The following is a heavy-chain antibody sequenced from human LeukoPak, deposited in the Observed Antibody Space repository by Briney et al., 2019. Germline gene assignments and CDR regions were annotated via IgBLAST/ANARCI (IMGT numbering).Heavy chain of an antibody. CDR2: LNTDGSST. Sequence: GGSLRLSCAASGFTFSTYEMNWVRQAPGGGLMWVSRLNTDGSSTYYADSVKGRFTISRDNAKNTLYLQMNSLRAEDTAVYYCARDLYGPGYGGQGTLVTVSS. D-gene: IGHD3-10*01. CDR3: ARDLYGPGY. J-gene: IGHJ4*02. CDR1: GFTFSTYE. V-gene: IGHV3-74*01.